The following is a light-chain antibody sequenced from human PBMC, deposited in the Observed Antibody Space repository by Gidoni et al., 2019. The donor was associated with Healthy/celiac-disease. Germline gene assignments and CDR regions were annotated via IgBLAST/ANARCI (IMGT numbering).Light chain of an antibody. CDR2: KDS. CDR3: QSADSSGTYVV. Sequence: SYALPPPPSVSVPPGQTARITCSGDALPKQYAYWYQQKPGQAPVLVIYKDSERPSGIPERFSGSSSGTTVTLTISGVQAEDEADYYCQSADSSGTYVVFGGGTKLTVL. CDR1: ALPKQY. J-gene: IGLJ2*01. V-gene: IGLV3-25*03.